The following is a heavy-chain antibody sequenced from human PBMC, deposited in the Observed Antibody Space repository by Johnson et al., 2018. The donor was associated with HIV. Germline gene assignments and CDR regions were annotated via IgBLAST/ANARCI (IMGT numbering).Heavy chain of an antibody. CDR2: ISYDGSNK. CDR1: GFTFSSYA. CDR3: ARVTKYYFDSSVDAFDI. D-gene: IGHD3-22*01. J-gene: IGHJ3*02. Sequence: VQLVESGGGLVQRGGSLRLSCAASGFTFSSYAMHWVRQAPGKGLEWVAVISYDGSNKYYADSVKGRFTISRDNAKNSLYLQMNSLRAEDTAVYFCARVTKYYFDSSVDAFDIWGQGTVVTVSS. V-gene: IGHV3-30*04.